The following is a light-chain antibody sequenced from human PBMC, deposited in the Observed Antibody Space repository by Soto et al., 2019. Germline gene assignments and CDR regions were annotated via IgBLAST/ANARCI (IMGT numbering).Light chain of an antibody. CDR3: SSYTGGSTVV. CDR1: SSDIGDYNY. V-gene: IGLV2-14*01. Sequence: QSALTQPASVSGSPGQSIAISCTGTSSDIGDYNYVSWYQQHPGKAPKLMIFDVSNRPSGVSNRFSGSMSGNTASLTISGLQPEDEADYYCSSYTGGSTVVFRGGTKLTVL. J-gene: IGLJ2*01. CDR2: DVS.